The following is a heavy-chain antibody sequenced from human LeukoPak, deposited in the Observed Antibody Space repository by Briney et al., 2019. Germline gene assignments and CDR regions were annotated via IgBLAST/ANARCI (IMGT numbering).Heavy chain of an antibody. J-gene: IGHJ4*02. CDR3: AKGLISGWGFIYFDY. D-gene: IGHD6-19*01. V-gene: IGHV3-21*04. CDR1: GFTFSSYS. Sequence: PGGSLRLSCAASGFTFSSYSMNWVRQAPGKGLEWVSSISSSSSYIYYADSLKGRFTISRDNAKNSLYLQMNSLRAEDMALYYCAKGLISGWGFIYFDYGGQGTLVTVSA. CDR2: ISSSSSYI.